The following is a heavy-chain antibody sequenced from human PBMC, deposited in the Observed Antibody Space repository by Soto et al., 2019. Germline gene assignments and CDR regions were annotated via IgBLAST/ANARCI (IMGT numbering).Heavy chain of an antibody. CDR3: AKGHKYYDFWSGYPDC. Sequence: EVQLVESGGGLVQPGRSLRLSCAASGFTFDDYAMHWVRQAPGKGLEWVSGISWNSGSIGYADSVKGRFTISRDNAKNSLYLQMNSLRAEDTALYYCAKGHKYYDFWSGYPDCWGQGTLVTVSS. CDR1: GFTFDDYA. CDR2: ISWNSGSI. V-gene: IGHV3-9*01. J-gene: IGHJ4*02. D-gene: IGHD3-3*01.